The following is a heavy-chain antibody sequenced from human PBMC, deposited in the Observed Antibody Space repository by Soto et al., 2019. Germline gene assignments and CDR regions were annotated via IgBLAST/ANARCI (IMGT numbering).Heavy chain of an antibody. J-gene: IGHJ6*02. CDR1: GGTFSSYA. V-gene: IGHV1-69*01. Sequence: QVQLVQSGAEVKKPGSSVKVSRKASGGTFSSYAISWVRQAPGQGLEWMGGIIPISGTANYAQKFQGRVTITADESTSTAYMELSSLRSEDTAVYYCARSQGSSTSLEIYYYYYYGMDVWGQGTTVTVSS. D-gene: IGHD2-2*01. CDR2: IIPISGTA. CDR3: ARSQGSSTSLEIYYYYYYGMDV.